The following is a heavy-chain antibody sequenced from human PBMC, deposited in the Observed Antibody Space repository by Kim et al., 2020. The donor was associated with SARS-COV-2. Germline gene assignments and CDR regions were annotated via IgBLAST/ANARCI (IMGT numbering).Heavy chain of an antibody. Sequence: GGSLRLSCAASGFTFSSYDMHWVRQATGKGLEWVSAIGTAGDTYYPGSVKGRFTISRENAKNSLYLQMNSLRAGDTAVYYCARGAYSSGWFYYYGMDVWGQGTTVTVSS. V-gene: IGHV3-13*04. D-gene: IGHD6-19*01. CDR1: GFTFSSYD. CDR2: IGTAGDT. J-gene: IGHJ6*02. CDR3: ARGAYSSGWFYYYGMDV.